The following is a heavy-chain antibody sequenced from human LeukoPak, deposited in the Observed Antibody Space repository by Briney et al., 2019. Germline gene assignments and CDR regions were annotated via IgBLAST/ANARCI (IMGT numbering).Heavy chain of an antibody. CDR3: ARGADGSGSLFDY. CDR2: IYYSGST. V-gene: IGHV4-31*03. Sequence: SETLSLTCTVSGGSISSGGYYWSWIRQHPGKGLEWIGYIYYSGSTYDNPSLKSRVTISVDTSKNQFSLKLSSVTAADTAVYYCARGADGSGSLFDYWGQGTLVTVSS. CDR1: GGSISSGGYY. D-gene: IGHD3-10*01. J-gene: IGHJ4*02.